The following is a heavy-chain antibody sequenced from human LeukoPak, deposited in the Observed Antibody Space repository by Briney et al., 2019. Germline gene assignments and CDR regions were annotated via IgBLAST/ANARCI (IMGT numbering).Heavy chain of an antibody. CDR3: ARWGSSGYYLDY. J-gene: IGHJ4*02. V-gene: IGHV1-69*02. Sequence: SVKVSCKASGYTFTGYYMHWVRQAPGQSLEWMGRIIPILGIANYAQKFQGRVTITADKSTSTAYMELSSLRSEDTAVYYCARWGSSGYYLDYWGQGTLVTVSS. CDR1: GYTFTGYY. D-gene: IGHD3-22*01. CDR2: IIPILGIA.